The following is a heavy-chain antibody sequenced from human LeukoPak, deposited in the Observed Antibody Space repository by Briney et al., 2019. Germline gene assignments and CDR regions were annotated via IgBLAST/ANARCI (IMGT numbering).Heavy chain of an antibody. CDR2: IYSGGST. V-gene: IGHV3-66*01. CDR3: ARDQPHTIFGVVPHFDY. D-gene: IGHD3-3*01. CDR1: GFTVSSNY. J-gene: IGHJ4*02. Sequence: GGSLRLSCAASGFTVSSNYMSWVRQAPGKGLEGVSVIYSGGSTYYADSVKGRFTISRDNSKNTLYLQMNSLRAEDTAVYYCARDQPHTIFGVVPHFDYWGQGTLVTVSS.